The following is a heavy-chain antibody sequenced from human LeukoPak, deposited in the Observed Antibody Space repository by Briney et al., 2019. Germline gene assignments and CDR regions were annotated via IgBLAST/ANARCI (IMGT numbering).Heavy chain of an antibody. J-gene: IGHJ3*02. Sequence: GGSLRLSCVGSGFTFSSYAMSWVRQTPGKGLEWVSVISGTGGTTYYADSVKGRFTISRDNAKNSLYLQVSSLRAEDTAWYYCARGQNYYGSGSQTFDIWGQGTMVTVSS. CDR2: ISGTGGTT. V-gene: IGHV3-23*01. D-gene: IGHD3-10*01. CDR3: ARGQNYYGSGSQTFDI. CDR1: GFTFSSYA.